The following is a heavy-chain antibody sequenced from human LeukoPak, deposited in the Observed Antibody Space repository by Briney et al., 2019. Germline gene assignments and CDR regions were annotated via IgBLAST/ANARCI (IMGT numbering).Heavy chain of an antibody. Sequence: SGPTLAKPTQTLTLTCTFSGVSLTTTGVDGGWIRQPPGTALEWLALSYWNDDKRYSPSLKNRLTITKDTSKNHVVLTMTNMDPVDTATYYCAHLTPRTTYSSFDYWGQGTLVTVSS. V-gene: IGHV2-5*01. CDR3: AHLTPRTTYSSFDY. J-gene: IGHJ4*02. D-gene: IGHD6-13*01. CDR2: SYWNDDK. CDR1: GVSLTTTGVD.